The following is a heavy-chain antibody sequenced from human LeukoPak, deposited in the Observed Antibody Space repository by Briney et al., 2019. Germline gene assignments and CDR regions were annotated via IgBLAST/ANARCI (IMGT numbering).Heavy chain of an antibody. CDR1: GGSFSGYY. J-gene: IGHJ5*02. CDR2: INHSGST. CDR3: ARGALGAARFTKGPFDP. Sequence: PSETLSLTCAVYGGSFSGYYWSWIRQPPGKGLEWIGEINHSGSTNYNPSLKSRVTISVDTSKNQFSLKLSSVTAADTAVYYCARGALGAARFTKGPFDPWGQGTLVTVSS. V-gene: IGHV4-34*01. D-gene: IGHD6-6*01.